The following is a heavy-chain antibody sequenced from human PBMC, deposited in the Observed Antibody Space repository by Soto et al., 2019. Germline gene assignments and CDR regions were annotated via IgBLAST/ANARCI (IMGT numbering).Heavy chain of an antibody. Sequence: EVQLLESGGGLEQPGGSLRLSCAASGFTFDSFAMTWVRQAQGKGLEWVSAISASGGSTFYADSVKGRFTISRDSSKNTLYLQMNSLRAEDTAVYYCARGAVMPDSWGQGTLVTVSS. J-gene: IGHJ4*02. CDR1: GFTFDSFA. V-gene: IGHV3-23*01. D-gene: IGHD3-16*01. CDR2: ISASGGST. CDR3: ARGAVMPDS.